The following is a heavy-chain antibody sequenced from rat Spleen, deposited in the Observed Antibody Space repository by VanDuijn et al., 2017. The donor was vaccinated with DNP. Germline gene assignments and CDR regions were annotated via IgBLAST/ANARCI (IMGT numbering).Heavy chain of an antibody. CDR2: IWAGGST. Sequence: QVQLEESGPGLMQPSETLSLTCTVSGFSLTSNGVGWVRQPLGKGLVWMGKIWAGGSTNYNSAVQSRLSISRNTSKSQVFLKMNSLQTEDTAMYFCARYYGYNYYAMDAWGQGTSVTVSS. V-gene: IGHV2-72*01. J-gene: IGHJ4*01. CDR1: GFSLTSNG. D-gene: IGHD1-9*01. CDR3: ARYYGYNYYAMDA.